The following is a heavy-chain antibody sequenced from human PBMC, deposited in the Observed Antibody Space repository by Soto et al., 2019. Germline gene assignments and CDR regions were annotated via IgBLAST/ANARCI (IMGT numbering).Heavy chain of an antibody. Sequence: PGGSLRLSCAASGFTFSSFALKWVRQAPGKGLEWVSVIGSGGDGIHYADSVKGRFTISRDNSKNTMSLQMNSLTVEDAAVYYCAREVEDYYDSSGYLDYWGQGTLVTVSS. J-gene: IGHJ4*02. CDR1: GFTFSSFA. D-gene: IGHD3-22*01. CDR2: IGSGGDGI. V-gene: IGHV3-23*01. CDR3: AREVEDYYDSSGYLDY.